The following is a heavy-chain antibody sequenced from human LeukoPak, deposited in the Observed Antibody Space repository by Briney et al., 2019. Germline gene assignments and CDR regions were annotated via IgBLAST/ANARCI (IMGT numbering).Heavy chain of an antibody. D-gene: IGHD3-22*01. V-gene: IGHV3-48*02. Sequence: GGSLRLSCAASGFXFSTSGFGWVRQAPGKGLEWLSYITSSTKTLYMDSVQGRFTIFRDNAKNSLYLQMNSLRDEDAAVYHCARASPSGYDYWGQGTLVTVSS. J-gene: IGHJ4*02. CDR1: GFXFSTSG. CDR2: ITSSTKTL. CDR3: ARASPSGYDY.